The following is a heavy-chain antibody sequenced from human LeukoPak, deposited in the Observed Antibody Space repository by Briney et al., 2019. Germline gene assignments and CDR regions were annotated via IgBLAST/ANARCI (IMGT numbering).Heavy chain of an antibody. CDR1: GGSVSSGSYY. V-gene: IGHV4-61*01. CDR2: IYYSGGT. J-gene: IGHJ4*02. D-gene: IGHD6-13*01. Sequence: SETLSLTCTVSGGSVSSGSYYWSWIRQPPGKGLEWIGYIYYSGGTNYNPSLKSRVTISVDTSKNQFSLKLSSVTAADTAVYYCARYAAGPFDYWGQGTLVTVSS. CDR3: ARYAAGPFDY.